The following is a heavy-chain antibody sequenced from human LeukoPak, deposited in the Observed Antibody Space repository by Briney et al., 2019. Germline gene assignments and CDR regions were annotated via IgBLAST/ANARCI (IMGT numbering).Heavy chain of an antibody. CDR1: GFIFSNYG. V-gene: IGHV3-33*01. J-gene: IGHJ4*02. CDR2: IWYDGSNK. CDR3: ARGENGSYFPGDY. Sequence: GGSLRLSCAAPGFIFSNYGMHWVRQAPGKGLEWVAIIWYDGSNKYYADSVKGRFTISRDNSKNTLYLQINSLRAEDTAVYYCARGENGSYFPGDYWGQGTLVTVSS. D-gene: IGHD1-26*01.